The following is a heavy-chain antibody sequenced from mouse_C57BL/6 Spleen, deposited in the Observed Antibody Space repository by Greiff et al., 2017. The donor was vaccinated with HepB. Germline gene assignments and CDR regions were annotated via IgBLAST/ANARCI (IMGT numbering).Heavy chain of an antibody. CDR2: INPYNGGT. D-gene: IGHD1-1*01. Sequence: EVQLQQSGPVPVKPGALVKMSCKASGYTFTDYYMNWVTQSHGKSLERAGVINPYNGGTSYNQKCKGKATLTVDKSSSTAYMELNSLTSVDSAVYEGARYNDGSSVDYWGQGTTLTVAS. J-gene: IGHJ2*01. CDR3: ARYNDGSSVDY. CDR1: GYTFTDYY. V-gene: IGHV1-19*01.